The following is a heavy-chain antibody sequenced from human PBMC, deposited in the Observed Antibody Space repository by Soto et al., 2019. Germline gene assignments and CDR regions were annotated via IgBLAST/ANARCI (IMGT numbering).Heavy chain of an antibody. V-gene: IGHV1-69*13. CDR2: IIPIFGTA. Sequence: SVRVSCKASGGTFSSYAISWVRQAPGQGLEWMGGIIPIFGTANYAQKFQGRVTITADESTSTAYMELSSLRSEDTAVYYCARDLTRDYYYYYGMDVWGQGTTVTVSS. CDR3: ARDLTRDYYYYYGMDV. CDR1: GGTFSSYA. J-gene: IGHJ6*02.